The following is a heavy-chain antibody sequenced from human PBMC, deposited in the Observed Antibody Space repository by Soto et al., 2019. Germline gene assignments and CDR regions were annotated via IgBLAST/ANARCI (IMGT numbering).Heavy chain of an antibody. J-gene: IGHJ4*02. V-gene: IGHV4-39*01. Sequence: SETLSLTCTVSGGSISSTSYYWGWIRQPPGKGLEWIGNIYHSGTTYYNPSLTSRVTISVDTSKNQFSLKLTSVTAADTAVYYCARHDYDSGSYVRYWGQGTLVTVAS. CDR3: ARHDYDSGSYVRY. CDR2: IYHSGTT. D-gene: IGHD3-10*01. CDR1: GGSISSTSYY.